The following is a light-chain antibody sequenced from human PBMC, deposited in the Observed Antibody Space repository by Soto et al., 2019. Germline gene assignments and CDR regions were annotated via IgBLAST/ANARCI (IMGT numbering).Light chain of an antibody. Sequence: QSALTQLPPAPGSPGQSVPISCTGTKHDIGVYDFVSWYQHHPGKAPRLIIYEVVQRPSGVPDRFSGSKSGNTASLTVSGLQAADEADYFCKSYAGSNTYVFGSGTKVTVL. CDR1: KHDIGVYDF. CDR2: EVV. V-gene: IGLV2-8*01. CDR3: KSYAGSNTYV. J-gene: IGLJ1*01.